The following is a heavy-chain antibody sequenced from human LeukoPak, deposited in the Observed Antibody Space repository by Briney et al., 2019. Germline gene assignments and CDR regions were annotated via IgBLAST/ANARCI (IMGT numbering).Heavy chain of an antibody. CDR3: ARGGYCSSTSCDNWFDP. J-gene: IGHJ5*02. D-gene: IGHD2-2*01. V-gene: IGHV4-38-2*01. Sequence: PSETLSLTCAVSGYSISSGYYWGWIRQPPGKGLEWIGSIYHSGSTYYNPSLKSRVTTSVDTSKNQFSLKLSSVTAADTAVYYCARGGYCSSTSCDNWFDPWGQGTLVTVSS. CDR1: GYSISSGYY. CDR2: IYHSGST.